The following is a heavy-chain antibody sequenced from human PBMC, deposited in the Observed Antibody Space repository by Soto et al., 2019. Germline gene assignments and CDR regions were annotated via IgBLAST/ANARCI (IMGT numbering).Heavy chain of an antibody. V-gene: IGHV3-30*18. J-gene: IGHJ6*03. CDR1: GFTFSSYG. D-gene: IGHD1-1*01. CDR2: ISYDGSNK. Sequence: GGSLRLSCAASGFTFSSYGMHWVRQAPGKGLEWVAVISYDGSNKYYADSVKGRFTISRDNSKNTLYLQMNSLRAEDTAVYYCAKLGSTGTTYYYYYMDVWGKGTTVTVSS. CDR3: AKLGSTGTTYYYYYMDV.